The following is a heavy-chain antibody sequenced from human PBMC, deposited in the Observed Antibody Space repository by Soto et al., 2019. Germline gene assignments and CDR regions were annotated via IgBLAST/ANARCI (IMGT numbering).Heavy chain of an antibody. CDR1: GGSISSYY. Sequence: SETLSLTCTVSGGSISSYYWSWIRQPPGKGLEWIGYMYNTGSTIYNPSLKSRVTISVDTSKNQFSLKLNSVTAADTAVYYCARDLWGYCGADCYPLDIWGQGTTVTVSS. V-gene: IGHV4-59*01. CDR3: ARDLWGYCGADCYPLDI. D-gene: IGHD2-21*02. CDR2: MYNTGST. J-gene: IGHJ6*02.